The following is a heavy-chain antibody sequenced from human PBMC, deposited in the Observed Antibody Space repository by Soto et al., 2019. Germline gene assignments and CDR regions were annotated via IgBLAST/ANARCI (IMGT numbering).Heavy chain of an antibody. V-gene: IGHV1-2*02. Sequence: ASVKVSCKVSGYPFTGYYMHWVRQAPGQGLEWMGWINPNSGGTNSAQKFQGRVTMTREMSISTAYMELSSLRSDDTAVYYCARARDSSGLFTGRWGQGTLVTVSS. CDR2: INPNSGGT. J-gene: IGHJ4*02. CDR1: GYPFTGYY. CDR3: ARARDSSGLFTGR. D-gene: IGHD6-19*01.